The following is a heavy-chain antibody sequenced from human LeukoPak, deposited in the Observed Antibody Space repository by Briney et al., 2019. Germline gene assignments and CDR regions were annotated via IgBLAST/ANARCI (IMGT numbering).Heavy chain of an antibody. V-gene: IGHV4-34*11. CDR3: ARERILRSGSSPIDAFDI. CDR2: IYYSGGT. CDR1: GGSFSDYY. Sequence: PSETLSLTCAVYGGSFSDYYWSWIRQPPGKGLEWIGSIYYSGGTYYNPSLKSRVTISVDTSKNQFSLKLSSVTAADTAVYYCARERILRSGSSPIDAFDIWGQGTMVTVSS. J-gene: IGHJ3*02. D-gene: IGHD3-10*01.